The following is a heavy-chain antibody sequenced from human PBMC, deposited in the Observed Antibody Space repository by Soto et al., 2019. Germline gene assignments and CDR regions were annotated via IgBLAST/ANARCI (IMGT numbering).Heavy chain of an antibody. J-gene: IGHJ5*02. CDR3: ARVLRGWFDP. V-gene: IGHV4-4*02. Sequence: PSETLSLTCAVSGGSITSANWWTWVRQPPGGGLEWIGEISRSGITNYKASLKSRVTMSVDKTKNDVSLKLTSVTAADTAVYYCARVLRGWFDPWGQGTPVTVSS. CDR2: ISRSGIT. CDR1: GGSITSANW.